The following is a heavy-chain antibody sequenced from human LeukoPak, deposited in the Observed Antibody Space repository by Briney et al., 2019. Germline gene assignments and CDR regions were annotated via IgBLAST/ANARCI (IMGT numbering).Heavy chain of an antibody. CDR1: GFAFSSYE. D-gene: IGHD5-18*01. J-gene: IGHJ4*02. V-gene: IGHV3-48*03. CDR3: VRVGRIQYFDY. CDR2: ISGGRGTN. Sequence: GGCLRLSCVASGFAFSSYEMNGVREALGKGPEWRSDISGGRGTNYYPDSVKGRFTSSRNNAKNSLFLQMNSLRAEDTAVYYCVRVGRIQYFDYWGQGTPVTVSS.